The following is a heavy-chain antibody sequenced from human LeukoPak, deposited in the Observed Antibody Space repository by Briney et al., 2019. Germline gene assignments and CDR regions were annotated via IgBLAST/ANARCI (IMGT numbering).Heavy chain of an antibody. CDR1: GGSFSDYF. CDR3: ARDVVVVPAAIHYDMDV. V-gene: IGHV4-34*01. D-gene: IGHD2-2*01. J-gene: IGHJ6*02. Sequence: SETLSLTCAVYGGSFSDYFWGWIRQPPGKGLEWIGENNHSRRTYYNPSLKSRVTISVDTSKNQFSLNLSSVTAAETAVYYCARDVVVVPAAIHYDMDVWGQGTTVTDSS. CDR2: NNHSRRT.